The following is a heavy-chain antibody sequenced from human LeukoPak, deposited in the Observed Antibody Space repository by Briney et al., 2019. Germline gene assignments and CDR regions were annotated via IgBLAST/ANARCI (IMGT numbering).Heavy chain of an antibody. V-gene: IGHV4-59*08. J-gene: IGHJ4*02. Sequence: SETLSLTCAVYGGSFSGYYWSWIRQPPGKGLEWIGYIYYSGSTNYNPSLKSRVTISVDTSKNQFSLKLSSVTAADTAVYYCARYSSSWFYVDYWGQGTLVTVSS. CDR1: GGSFSGYY. D-gene: IGHD6-13*01. CDR2: IYYSGST. CDR3: ARYSSSWFYVDY.